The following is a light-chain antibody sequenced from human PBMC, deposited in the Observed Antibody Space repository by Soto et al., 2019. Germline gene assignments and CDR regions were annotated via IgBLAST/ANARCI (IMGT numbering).Light chain of an antibody. CDR3: QQYGWSTLT. V-gene: IGKV1-39*01. J-gene: IGKJ4*01. CDR1: RSVSKY. Sequence: DIHMTQSPSSLSASVGDIFTITCRASRSVSKYLSWYQQKPGKAPKLLIYVVSSLQSGVPSRLSGSGSGTDFTLTISRLETEDFEVYQCQQYGWSTLTFGGGTKVDIK. CDR2: VVS.